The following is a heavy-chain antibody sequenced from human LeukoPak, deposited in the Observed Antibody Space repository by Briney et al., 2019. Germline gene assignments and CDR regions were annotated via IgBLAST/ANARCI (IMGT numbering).Heavy chain of an antibody. Sequence: ASVKVSCKASGYTFTSYDVNWVRQAPGQGLEWMGWISAYNGNTNYAQKLQGRVTMTTDTSTSTAYMELRSLRSDDTAVYYCAREDTRKYYFDYWGQGTLVTVSS. CDR1: GYTFTSYD. V-gene: IGHV1-18*01. CDR2: ISAYNGNT. CDR3: AREDTRKYYFDY. D-gene: IGHD5-18*01. J-gene: IGHJ4*02.